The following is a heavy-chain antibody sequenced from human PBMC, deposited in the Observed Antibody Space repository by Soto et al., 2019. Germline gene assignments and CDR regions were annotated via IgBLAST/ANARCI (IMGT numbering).Heavy chain of an antibody. CDR3: ARGGDYDSSGYYHTFDY. CDR1: GGSFSGYY. CDR2: INHSGST. J-gene: IGHJ4*02. Sequence: PSETLSLTCAVYGGSFSGYYWSWIRQPPGKGLEWIGEINHSGSTNYNPSLKSRVTISVDTSKNQFSLKLSSVTAADTAVYYCARGGDYDSSGYYHTFDYWGQGTLVTVSS. D-gene: IGHD3-22*01. V-gene: IGHV4-34*01.